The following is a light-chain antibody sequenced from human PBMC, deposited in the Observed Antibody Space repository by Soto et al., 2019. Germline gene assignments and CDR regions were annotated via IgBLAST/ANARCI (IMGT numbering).Light chain of an antibody. CDR2: DVS. V-gene: IGLV2-14*01. CDR1: SSDVGGYNH. J-gene: IGLJ1*01. CDR3: SSYTSSSIL. Sequence: QSALTQPASVSGSPGQSITISRTGTSSDVGGYNHVSWYQQYPGKAPKVMIYDVSNRPSGVSNRFSGSKSGNTASLTISGLQAEDEADYYCSSYTSSSILFGPGTKVNVL.